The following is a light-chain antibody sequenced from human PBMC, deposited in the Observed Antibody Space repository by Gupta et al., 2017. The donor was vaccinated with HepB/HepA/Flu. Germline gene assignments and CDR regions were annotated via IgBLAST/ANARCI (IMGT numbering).Light chain of an antibody. CDR1: QTISSY. CDR2: AAS. V-gene: IGKV1-39*01. Sequence: DIQMTQSPSSLSASVGDRVTITCRASQTISSYLNWYKQKPGKAPKLLMYAASSWQSGVPSRFSGSGYGTDFTLTINNRQPEDCAPYYCQQIDSSPLFTFGQGTKMEIK. CDR3: QQIDSSPLFT. J-gene: IGKJ2*01.